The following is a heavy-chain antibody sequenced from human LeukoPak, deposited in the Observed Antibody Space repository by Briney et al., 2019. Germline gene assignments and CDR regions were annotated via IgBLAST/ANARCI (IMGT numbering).Heavy chain of an antibody. CDR3: ARDSITMVRGVSDY. D-gene: IGHD3-10*01. Sequence: GGSLRLSCAASGFTFSSYWMSWVRQAPGKGLEWVANIKQDGGEKYYVDSVKGRFTISRDNAKNSLYLQMNSLRAEDTALYYCARDSITMVRGVSDYWGQGTLVTVSS. J-gene: IGHJ4*02. V-gene: IGHV3-7*01. CDR2: IKQDGGEK. CDR1: GFTFSSYW.